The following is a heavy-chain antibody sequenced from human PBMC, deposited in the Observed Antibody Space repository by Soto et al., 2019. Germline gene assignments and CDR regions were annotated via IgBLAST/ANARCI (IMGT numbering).Heavy chain of an antibody. Sequence: QVQLVQSGAEVKKPGSSVKVSCKASGGTFSSYAISWVRQAPGQGLEWMGGIIPIFGTANYAQKFQGRVTITADESTSTAYMELSSLRSEDTAVYYCARGAPTIFGVADYYYYRMDVWGQGTTVTVSS. V-gene: IGHV1-69*12. D-gene: IGHD3-3*01. CDR1: GGTFSSYA. J-gene: IGHJ6*02. CDR3: ARGAPTIFGVADYYYYRMDV. CDR2: IIPIFGTA.